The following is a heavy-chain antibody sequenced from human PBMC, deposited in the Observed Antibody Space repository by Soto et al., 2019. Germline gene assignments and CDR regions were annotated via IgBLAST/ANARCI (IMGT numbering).Heavy chain of an antibody. CDR2: IYHSGST. CDR1: GGSISSSNW. CDR3: ARGDRGQSNYVPLAFDY. Sequence: SETLSLTCAVSGGSISSSNWWSWVRQPPGKGLEWIGEIYHSGSTNYNPSLKSRVTISVDKSKNQSSLKLSSVTAADTAVYYCARGDRGQSNYVPLAFDYWGQGTLVTVSS. D-gene: IGHD4-4*01. J-gene: IGHJ4*02. V-gene: IGHV4-4*02.